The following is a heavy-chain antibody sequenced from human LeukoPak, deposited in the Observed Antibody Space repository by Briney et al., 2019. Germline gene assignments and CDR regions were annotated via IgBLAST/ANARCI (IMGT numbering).Heavy chain of an antibody. J-gene: IGHJ4*02. D-gene: IGHD4-23*01. Sequence: PGGSLRLSCTASGFTFSSYSMNWVRQAPGKGLEGVSYISRSSSTIYYADSVTGRFTISRDNAKNSLYLQRNSLRDEDTAVYYCARSGGNSVAGDYWGQGTLVTVSS. CDR1: GFTFSSYS. V-gene: IGHV3-48*02. CDR3: ARSGGNSVAGDY. CDR2: ISRSSSTI.